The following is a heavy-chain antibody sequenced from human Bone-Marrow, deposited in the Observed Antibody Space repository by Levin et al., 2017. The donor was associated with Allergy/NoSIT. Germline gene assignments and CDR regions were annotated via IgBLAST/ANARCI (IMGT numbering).Heavy chain of an antibody. CDR1: GGSISNNN. V-gene: IGHV4-59*01. Sequence: PSETLSLTCTVSGGSISNNNWSWIRQPPEKRLEWIGYIYYSGRTNYNPSLKSRVTISVDTSKNLFSLKLSSVTAADSAVYYCARAIPSGGNSYYYYYMDVWGKGTTVTVSS. CDR3: ARAIPSGGNSYYYYYMDV. D-gene: IGHD4-23*01. CDR2: IYYSGRT. J-gene: IGHJ6*03.